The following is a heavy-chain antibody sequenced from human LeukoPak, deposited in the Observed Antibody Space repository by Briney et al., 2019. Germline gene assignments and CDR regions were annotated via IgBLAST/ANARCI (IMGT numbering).Heavy chain of an antibody. CDR1: GYTFTGYY. CDR3: AREVWYSGSARFDY. Sequence: ASVKVSCKASGYTFTGYYMHWVRQAPGQGLEWMGWINPNSGGTNYAQKFQGRVTMTRDTSISTAYMELSRLRSDDTAVYYCAREVWYSGSARFDYWGQGTLVTVSS. D-gene: IGHD1-26*01. V-gene: IGHV1-2*02. CDR2: INPNSGGT. J-gene: IGHJ4*02.